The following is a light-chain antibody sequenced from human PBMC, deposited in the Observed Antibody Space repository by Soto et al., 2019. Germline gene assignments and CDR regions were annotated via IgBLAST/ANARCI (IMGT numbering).Light chain of an antibody. CDR2: GAS. Sequence: IEMTYSPDILSVSQRERATLSCRASQSVSSNLAWYQQKPGQSPRLLIHGASTRATGIPVRFSGSGSGTEFNLTITSLQSKDFAVYYCHQYNYWPTFGQGTKVDIK. CDR3: HQYNYWPT. J-gene: IGKJ1*01. CDR1: QSVSSN. V-gene: IGKV3-15*01.